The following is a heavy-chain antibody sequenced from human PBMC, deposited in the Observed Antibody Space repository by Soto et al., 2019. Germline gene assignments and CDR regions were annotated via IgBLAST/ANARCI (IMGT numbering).Heavy chain of an antibody. CDR1: GDSISSSHW. D-gene: IGHD1-1*01. CDR2: IFHSGTT. CDR3: ARQLERGGLPEGFEY. Sequence: QVQLQESGPGLVEPSGTLSLTCAVSGDSISSSHWWSWVRQPPGQGLEWIGEIFHSGTTKYNPSLESRVNMSVDKSNNQLSLKLYSVTAADTAVYYCARQLERGGLPEGFEYWGQGTLAIVSS. V-gene: IGHV4-4*02. J-gene: IGHJ4*02.